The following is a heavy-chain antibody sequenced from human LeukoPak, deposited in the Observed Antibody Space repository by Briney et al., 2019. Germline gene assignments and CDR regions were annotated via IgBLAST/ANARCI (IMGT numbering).Heavy chain of an antibody. Sequence: GGSLRLSCAASGFTFSSYWMSWVHQAPGKGLEWVANIKQDGSEKYYVDSVKGRFTISRDNAKNSLYLQMNSLRAEDTAVYYCARDPGYSSSGWFDPWGQGTLVTVSS. V-gene: IGHV3-7*01. CDR2: IKQDGSEK. D-gene: IGHD6-13*01. CDR3: ARDPGYSSSGWFDP. J-gene: IGHJ5*02. CDR1: GFTFSSYW.